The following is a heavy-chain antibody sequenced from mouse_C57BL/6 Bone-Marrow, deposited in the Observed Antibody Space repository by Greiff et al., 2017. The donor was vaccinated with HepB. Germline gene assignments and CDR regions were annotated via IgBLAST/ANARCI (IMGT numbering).Heavy chain of an antibody. D-gene: IGHD1-1*01. Sequence: QVQLQQSGPGLVQPSQSLSITCTVSGFSLTSYGVHWVRQSPGKGLEWLGVIWSGGSTDYNAAFISRLSISKDNSKSQVFFKMNSLQADDTAIYYCARRGYYGSSPWFAYRGEGTLVTVSA. CDR1: GFSLTSYG. CDR3: ARRGYYGSSPWFAY. CDR2: IWSGGST. J-gene: IGHJ3*01. V-gene: IGHV2-2*01.